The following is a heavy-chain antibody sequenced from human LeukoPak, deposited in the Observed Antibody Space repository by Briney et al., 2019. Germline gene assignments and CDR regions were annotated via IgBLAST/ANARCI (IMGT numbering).Heavy chain of an antibody. CDR2: ISGSGSGGST. CDR3: AKANDGYSGQFDY. J-gene: IGHJ4*02. Sequence: GGSLRLSCAASGFTFSSSAMSWVRQAPGKGLEWVSSISGSGSGGSTYYADSVKGRFTISRDNSKNTLYLQMNSLRAEDTAVYYCAKANDGYSGQFDYWGQGTLVTVSS. D-gene: IGHD5-12*01. CDR1: GFTFSSSA. V-gene: IGHV3-23*01.